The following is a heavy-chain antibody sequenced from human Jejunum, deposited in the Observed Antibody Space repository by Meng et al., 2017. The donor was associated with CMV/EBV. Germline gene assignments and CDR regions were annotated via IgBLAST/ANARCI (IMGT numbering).Heavy chain of an antibody. D-gene: IGHD2-2*03. Sequence: SANNYWSWIRQHPGKGLEWIGYIYYTGSTSYNPSLKSRVTISVATSKNQFSLKLSSVTAADTAVYYCARRGYCSSTRCPREFDPWGQGTLVTVSS. CDR3: ARRGYCSSTRCPREFDP. CDR2: IYYTGST. V-gene: IGHV4-31*02. CDR1: SANNY. J-gene: IGHJ5*02.